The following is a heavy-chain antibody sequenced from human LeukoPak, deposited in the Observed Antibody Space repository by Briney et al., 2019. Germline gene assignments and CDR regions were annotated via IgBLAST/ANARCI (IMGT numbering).Heavy chain of an antibody. J-gene: IGHJ4*02. CDR1: GYTFANYD. V-gene: IGHV1-8*01. CDR2: MNPDSGDT. Sequence: ASVKVSFKTSGYTFANYDINWVRQAAGQALEWMGWMNPDSGDTGFAQKFQGRLTITTNTSASIAYMEMSGVTSEDTAVYYCTRAWTYWGPGTLVAVSS. CDR3: TRAWTY. D-gene: IGHD1-1*01.